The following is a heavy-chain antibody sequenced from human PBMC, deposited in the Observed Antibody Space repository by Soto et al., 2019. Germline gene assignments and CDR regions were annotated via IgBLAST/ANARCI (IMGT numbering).Heavy chain of an antibody. CDR3: ARSYDILTGYSDWLLDY. CDR1: GGSISSSSYY. Sequence: SETLSLTCTVSGGSISSSSYYWGWIRQPPGKGLEWIGSIYYSGSTYYNPSLKSRVTISVDTSKNQFSLKLSSVTAADTAVYYCARSYDILTGYSDWLLDYWGQGTLVTVSS. D-gene: IGHD3-9*01. J-gene: IGHJ4*02. V-gene: IGHV4-39*01. CDR2: IYYSGST.